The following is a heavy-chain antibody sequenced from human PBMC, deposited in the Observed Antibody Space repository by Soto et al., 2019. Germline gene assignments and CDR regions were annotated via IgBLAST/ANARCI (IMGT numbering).Heavy chain of an antibody. V-gene: IGHV4-61*03. CDR1: GDSVSSAGHY. CDR3: ARDRGDGYPFWFDY. D-gene: IGHD5-12*01. CDR2: IFYTGTT. J-gene: IGHJ4*02. Sequence: SETLSLTCSVSGDSVSSAGHYWSWIRQPPGKGLEWPGYIFYTGTTNYNPSLKSRVTISLDTSKNDVLLKLSYVTAADTAVYYCARDRGDGYPFWFDYWGQGTLVTVSS.